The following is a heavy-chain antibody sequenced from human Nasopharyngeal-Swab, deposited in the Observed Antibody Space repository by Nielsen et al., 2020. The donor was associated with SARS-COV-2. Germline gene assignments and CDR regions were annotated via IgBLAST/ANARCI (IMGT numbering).Heavy chain of an antibody. V-gene: IGHV3-7*03. D-gene: IGHD3-16*02. Sequence: GESLKISCAASGFSFSTYWMTWVRQAPGKGLEWAANIKQDGSEKYYEDSVKGRFTVSRDNPKNLLYLQVNSLRAEDTAVYYCARQGVFVPAYFHQYYMDVWGKGTTVTVSS. CDR3: ARQGVFVPAYFHQYYMDV. J-gene: IGHJ6*03. CDR1: GFSFSTYW. CDR2: IKQDGSEK.